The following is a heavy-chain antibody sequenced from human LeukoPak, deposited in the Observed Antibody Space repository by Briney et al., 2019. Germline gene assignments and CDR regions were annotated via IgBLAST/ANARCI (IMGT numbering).Heavy chain of an antibody. CDR2: IYSSGST. J-gene: IGHJ3*02. V-gene: IGHV4-59*08. D-gene: IGHD5-18*01. CDR3: ARPVDTARIDAFDI. Sequence: SETLSLTCTVPGGSISSHRWSWIRQPPGKGLEWIGYIYSSGSTNYNPSLKSRVTVSIDTSKNHFSLKLNSVTAADTAVYYCARPVDTARIDAFDIWGQGTMVTVSS. CDR1: GGSISSHR.